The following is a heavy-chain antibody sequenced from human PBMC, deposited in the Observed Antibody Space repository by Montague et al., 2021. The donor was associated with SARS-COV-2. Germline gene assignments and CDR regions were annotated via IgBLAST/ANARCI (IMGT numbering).Heavy chain of an antibody. V-gene: IGHV4-34*01. CDR2: VNHSGKT. CDR1: GGSFSGYY. Sequence: SETLSLTCAVYGGSFSGYYWSWIRQPPGKGLEWIGEVNHSGKTNYNPSLKSRVTMSVDTSKNQFSLKLSSVTAADTAVYFCARGSRVYEKLVFRSACFDLWGQGTLVTVSS. J-gene: IGHJ5*02. D-gene: IGHD2-8*01. CDR3: ARGSRVYEKLVFRSACFDL.